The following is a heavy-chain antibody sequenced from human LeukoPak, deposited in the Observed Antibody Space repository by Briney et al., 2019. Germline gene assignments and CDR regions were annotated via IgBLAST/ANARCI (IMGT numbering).Heavy chain of an antibody. CDR1: GESFSGYY. J-gene: IGHJ3*02. CDR3: ARGSGRYDAFDI. V-gene: IGHV4-59*01. D-gene: IGHD3-10*01. Sequence: PSETLSLTCAVYGESFSGYYWSWIRQPPGKGLEWIGYISYRGSTNYNPSLRSRVTISVDTSKNQVSLNLSSVTTADTAVYYCARGSGRYDAFDIWGQGTMVTVSS. CDR2: ISYRGST.